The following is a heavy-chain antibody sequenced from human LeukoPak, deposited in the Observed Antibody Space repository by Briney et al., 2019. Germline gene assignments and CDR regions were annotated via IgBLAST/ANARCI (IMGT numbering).Heavy chain of an antibody. Sequence: ASVKVSCKASGYTFTGYYMHWVRQAPGQGLEWMGWINPNSGGTKYAQKFQGRVNMTRDTSISTAYMELSRLRSDDTAVYYCARVRIAVAGTGAFDIWGQGTMVTVSS. D-gene: IGHD6-19*01. J-gene: IGHJ3*02. CDR1: GYTFTGYY. CDR3: ARVRIAVAGTGAFDI. V-gene: IGHV1-2*02. CDR2: INPNSGGT.